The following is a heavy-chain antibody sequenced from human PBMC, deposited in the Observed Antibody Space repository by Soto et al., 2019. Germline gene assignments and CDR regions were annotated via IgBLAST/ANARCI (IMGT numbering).Heavy chain of an antibody. CDR3: AGTTSHKWYYMDV. Sequence: QVQLQESGPGLVKPSQTLSLTCAISGDSVSSNSAAWNWIQLSPSRGIEWLARTYYRYRWYIDYAVLVPRRITFNPDTFTNQLSLQLTSVTPEDTAVYYCAGTTSHKWYYMDVWGKGTTVTVSS. V-gene: IGHV6-1*01. J-gene: IGHJ6*03. CDR1: GDSVSSNSAA. CDR2: TYYRYRWYI. D-gene: IGHD1-7*01.